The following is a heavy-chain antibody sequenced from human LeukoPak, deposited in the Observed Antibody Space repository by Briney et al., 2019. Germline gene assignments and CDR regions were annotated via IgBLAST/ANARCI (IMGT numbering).Heavy chain of an antibody. V-gene: IGHV3-9*01. CDR1: GFSFEAYG. CDR3: TRVTSWRTGFDY. CDR2: ITWNSDDM. D-gene: IGHD1-14*01. Sequence: PGGSLRLSCAASGFSFEAYGMYWVRQAPGKGLEWVSGITWNSDDMAYADSVKRRFTISRDNAKNCMYLQMNSLTVEDTALYYCTRVTSWRTGFDYWGQGTLVTVSS. J-gene: IGHJ4*02.